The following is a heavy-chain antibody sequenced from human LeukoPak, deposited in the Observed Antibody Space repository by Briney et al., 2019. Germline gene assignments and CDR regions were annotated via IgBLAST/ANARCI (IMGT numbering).Heavy chain of an antibody. D-gene: IGHD3-22*01. CDR3: ARDKTYDSSGYLHNFDY. CDR2: ISAGSGNT. CDR1: GYTFTSYA. Sequence: ASVKVSCKASGYTFTSYAMRWVRQAPGQRLEWMGWISAGSGNTKYSQKFQGRVTITADESTSTAYMELSSLRSEDTAVYYCARDKTYDSSGYLHNFDYWGQGTLVTVSS. J-gene: IGHJ4*02. V-gene: IGHV1-3*01.